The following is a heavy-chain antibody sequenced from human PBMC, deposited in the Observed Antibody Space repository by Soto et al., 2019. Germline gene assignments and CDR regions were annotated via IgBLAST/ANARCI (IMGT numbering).Heavy chain of an antibody. J-gene: IGHJ4*02. D-gene: IGHD3-3*01. CDR1: GFSFSDSA. V-gene: IGHV3-64D*06. Sequence: QPGGSLRLSCSASGFSFSDSAMHWVRQAPGKRLEYVSAISTNGRSTYYADSVKGRFTISRDNSKNTVHLQMSSLRAEDTAVYYCLRDIFGVDIFDSWGQGTPVTVSS. CDR3: LRDIFGVDIFDS. CDR2: ISTNGRST.